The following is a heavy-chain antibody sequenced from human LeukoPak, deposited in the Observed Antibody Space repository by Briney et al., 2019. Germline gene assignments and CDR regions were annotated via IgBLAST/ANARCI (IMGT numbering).Heavy chain of an antibody. CDR1: GFTVSGNY. CDR3: AKDLRYGMDV. J-gene: IGHJ6*02. Sequence: GGSLRLSCAASGFTVSGNYMSWVRQAPGKGLECVAVIYSGGDTYYADSVKGRFTISRDNSKNTLYLQMNSLRAEDTAVYYCAKDLRYGMDVWGQGTTVTVSS. CDR2: IYSGGDT. V-gene: IGHV3-53*01.